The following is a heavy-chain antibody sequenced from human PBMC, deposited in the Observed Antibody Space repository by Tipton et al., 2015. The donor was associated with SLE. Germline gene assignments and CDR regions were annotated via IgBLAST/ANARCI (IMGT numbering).Heavy chain of an antibody. CDR1: DGSISSYF. D-gene: IGHD7-27*01. J-gene: IGHJ4*02. CDR2: IYYSGST. CDR3: ARDRETGDAVFDY. Sequence: TLSLTCTVSDGSISSYFWSWIRQPPGKGLEWIGYIYYSGSTNYNPSLKSRVTISVDTSKNQFSLKLSSVTAADTAVYYCARDRETGDAVFDYWGQGTLVTVSS. V-gene: IGHV4-59*12.